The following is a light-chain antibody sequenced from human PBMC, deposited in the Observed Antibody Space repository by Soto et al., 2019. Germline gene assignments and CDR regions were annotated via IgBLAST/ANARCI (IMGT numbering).Light chain of an antibody. V-gene: IGKV3-20*01. Sequence: EIVLTQSPGTLSLSPGERATLSCRASQRVSSSYLAWYQQKPRQAPRLLIYGASSRATGIPDRFSGSGSGTDFTLTISRLAPEDFAVYYCQQYGSSPLTFGGGTKVEIK. J-gene: IGKJ4*01. CDR2: GAS. CDR1: QRVSSSY. CDR3: QQYGSSPLT.